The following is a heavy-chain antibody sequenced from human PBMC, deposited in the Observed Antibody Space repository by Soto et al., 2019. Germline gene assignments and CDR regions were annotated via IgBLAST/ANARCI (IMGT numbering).Heavy chain of an antibody. V-gene: IGHV1-2*04. CDR1: GYTFTGYY. D-gene: IGHD5-12*01. CDR2: INPNSGGT. CDR3: ARYIGYDEGGAFDI. J-gene: IGHJ3*02. Sequence: QVQLVQSGAEVKKPGASGKVSCKASGYTFTGYYMHWVRQAPGQGLEWMGWINPNSGGTNYAQKFQGWVTMTRDTSISTAYLELRRLRSDDTAVYYCARYIGYDEGGAFDIWGQGTMVTVSS.